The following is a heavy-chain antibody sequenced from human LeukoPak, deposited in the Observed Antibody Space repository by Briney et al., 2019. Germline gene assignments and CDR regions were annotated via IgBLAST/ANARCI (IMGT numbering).Heavy chain of an antibody. J-gene: IGHJ6*03. CDR3: ARVGSSSKYYYYMDV. CDR2: ITSSGSTV. CDR1: GFTFSSYT. Sequence: GGSLRLSCAASGFTFSSYTMNWVRQAPGKGLEWVSYITSSGSTVCYADSVKGRFTISRDNAKNSLYLQMQSPTAEDTAVYFCARVGSSSKYYYYMDVWGKGTTVTVSS. V-gene: IGHV3-48*04. D-gene: IGHD2-2*01.